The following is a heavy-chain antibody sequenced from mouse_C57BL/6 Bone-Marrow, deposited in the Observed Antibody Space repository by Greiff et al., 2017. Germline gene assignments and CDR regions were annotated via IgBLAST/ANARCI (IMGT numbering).Heavy chain of an antibody. CDR1: GYAFTNYL. CDR2: INPGSGGT. V-gene: IGHV1-54*01. CDR3: AREGGLYYFDY. J-gene: IGHJ2*01. Sequence: VKLMESGAELVRPGPSVKVSCKASGYAFTNYLIEWVKQRPGQGLEWIGVINPGSGGTNYNEKFKGKATLTADKSSSTAYMQLSSLTSEDSAVYFCAREGGLYYFDYWGQGTTLTVSS. D-gene: IGHD6-2*01.